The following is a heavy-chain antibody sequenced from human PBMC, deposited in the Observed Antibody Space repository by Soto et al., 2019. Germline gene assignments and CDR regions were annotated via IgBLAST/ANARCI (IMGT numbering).Heavy chain of an antibody. Sequence: QVQLVESGGGVVQPGRSLRLSCAASGFTFSSYGMHWVRQAPGKGLEWVAVIWYAGSNKYYADSVKGRFTISRNNSKNTGYLQMKSLRAEDTAVYYCARDRGGGMDVCGKGTTVTVAS. CDR1: GFTFSSYG. CDR3: ARDRGGGMDV. J-gene: IGHJ6*04. V-gene: IGHV3-33*01. CDR2: IWYAGSNK. D-gene: IGHD3-10*01.